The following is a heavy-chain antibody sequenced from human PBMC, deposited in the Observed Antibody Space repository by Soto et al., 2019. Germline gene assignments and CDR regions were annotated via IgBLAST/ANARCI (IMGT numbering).Heavy chain of an antibody. CDR2: ISSSGFTT. CDR1: GFTFSTHE. CDR3: ARGLTYYYDSRGYSDAFDL. V-gene: IGHV3-48*03. J-gene: IGHJ3*01. D-gene: IGHD3-22*01. Sequence: PGGSLRLSCAASGFTFSTHEMNWVRQAPGKGLEWVSYISSSGFTTYYADSVKGRFTVSRDNAKNSLYLQMNSLRAEDSAVYYCARGLTYYYDSRGYSDAFDLWGQGTMVTVS.